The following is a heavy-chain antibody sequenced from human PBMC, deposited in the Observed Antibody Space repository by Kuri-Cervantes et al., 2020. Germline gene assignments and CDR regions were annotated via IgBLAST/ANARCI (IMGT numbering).Heavy chain of an antibody. CDR3: AKEKAAVGIGAFDI. D-gene: IGHD6-13*01. J-gene: IGHJ3*02. CDR1: GFTFSSYA. Sequence: GESLKISCAASGFTFSSYAMSWVRQAPGKGLEWVSAISGSGGSTYYADSVKGRFTISRDNSKNTLYLQMNSLRAEDTAVYYCAKEKAAVGIGAFDIWGQGTMVTVSS. V-gene: IGHV3-23*01. CDR2: ISGSGGST.